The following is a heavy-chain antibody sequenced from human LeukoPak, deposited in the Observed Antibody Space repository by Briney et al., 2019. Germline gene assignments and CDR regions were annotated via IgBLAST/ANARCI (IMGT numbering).Heavy chain of an antibody. V-gene: IGHV3-53*01. CDR2: IYSGGST. CDR1: GFTVSSNY. J-gene: IGHJ4*02. Sequence: GGSLRLSCAASGFTVSSNYMSWVRQAPGEGLEWVSVIYSGGSTYYADSVKGRFTISRDNSKNTLYLQMNSLRAEDTAVYYCASNYDSSGYKGWWGQGTLVTVSS. CDR3: ASNYDSSGYKGW. D-gene: IGHD3-22*01.